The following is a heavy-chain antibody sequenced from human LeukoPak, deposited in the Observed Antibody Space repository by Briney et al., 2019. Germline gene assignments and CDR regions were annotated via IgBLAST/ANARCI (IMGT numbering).Heavy chain of an antibody. CDR2: INPSGGST. CDR1: GYTFTSYY. V-gene: IGHV1-46*01. D-gene: IGHD1-26*01. Sequence: ASVKVSCKASGYTFTSYYMHWVRQAPGQGLEWMGIINPSGGSTSYAQKLQGRVTMTRDTSTSTVYMELSSLRSEDTAVYYCARDRLPLSGSYYVPDYWGQGTLVTVSS. J-gene: IGHJ4*02. CDR3: ARDRLPLSGSYYVPDY.